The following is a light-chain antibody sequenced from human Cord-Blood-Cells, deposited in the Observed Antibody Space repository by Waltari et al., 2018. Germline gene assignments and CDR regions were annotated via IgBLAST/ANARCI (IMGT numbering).Light chain of an antibody. V-gene: IGLV7-46*01. CDR3: LLSYSGARV. Sequence: QAVVTQEPSLSVSPGGTVTLTCGSSTGSVTSGHYPYWFQQKPGQAPRPLIYDTSNKHSWTPARFSGSLLGGKAALTLSGAQPEDEAEYYCLLSYSGARVFGGGTKLTVL. CDR1: TGSVTSGHY. CDR2: DTS. J-gene: IGLJ3*02.